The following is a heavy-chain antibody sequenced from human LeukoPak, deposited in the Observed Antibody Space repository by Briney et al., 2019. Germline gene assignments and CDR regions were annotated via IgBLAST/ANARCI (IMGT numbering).Heavy chain of an antibody. CDR3: AREIGDFDY. CDR1: GFTFSSFA. J-gene: IGHJ4*02. CDR2: ISGSGVST. Sequence: GGSLRLSCAASGFTFSSFAMSWVRQAPGKGLQWVSVISGSGVSTYYADSVKGRFTISRDNSKNTLFLQVNSLRAEDPAVYYCAREIGDFDYWGQGALVTVSS. V-gene: IGHV3-23*01.